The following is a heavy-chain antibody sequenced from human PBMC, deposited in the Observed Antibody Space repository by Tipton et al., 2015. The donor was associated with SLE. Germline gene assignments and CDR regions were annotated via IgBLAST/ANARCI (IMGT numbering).Heavy chain of an antibody. CDR1: GGSLSGYW. Sequence: TLSLTCTVYGGSLSGYWWSWIRQSPGKGLEWIGEIYPTGRTDYNPSLMSRVTISVDTSQNQFSLRLTSVTAADTAVYYCARLGSSSWYLGHYYGMDVWGQGTTVTVSS. V-gene: IGHV4-34*01. CDR2: IYPTGRT. CDR3: ARLGSSSWYLGHYYGMDV. J-gene: IGHJ6*02. D-gene: IGHD6-13*01.